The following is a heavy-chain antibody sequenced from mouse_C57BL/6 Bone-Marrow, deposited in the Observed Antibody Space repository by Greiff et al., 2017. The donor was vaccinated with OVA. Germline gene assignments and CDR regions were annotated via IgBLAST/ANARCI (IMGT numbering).Heavy chain of an antibody. CDR3: ARSDYGSSSLYFDY. CDR1: GYTFTDYY. Sequence: QVQLKQSGPELVKPGASVKISCKASGYTFTDYYINWVKQRPGQGLEWIGWIFPGSGSTYYNEKFKGKATLTVDKSSSTAYMLLSSLTSEDSAVYFCARSDYGSSSLYFDYWGQGTTLTVSS. V-gene: IGHV1-75*01. CDR2: IFPGSGST. J-gene: IGHJ2*01. D-gene: IGHD1-1*01.